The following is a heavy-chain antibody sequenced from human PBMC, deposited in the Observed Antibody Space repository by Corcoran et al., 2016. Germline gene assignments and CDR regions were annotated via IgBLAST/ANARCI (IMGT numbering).Heavy chain of an antibody. Sequence: QVQLVQSGAEVKKPGASVKVSCKASGYTFTSYAMHWVRQAPGQRLEWMGWSNAGNGNTKYSQKFQGRVTITRDTSASTAYMELSSLRSEDTAVYYCARDSTIVGVAPEYWGQVTLVTVSS. CDR2: SNAGNGNT. CDR1: GYTFTSYA. J-gene: IGHJ4*02. CDR3: ARDSTIVGVAPEY. D-gene: IGHD3-3*01. V-gene: IGHV1-3*01.